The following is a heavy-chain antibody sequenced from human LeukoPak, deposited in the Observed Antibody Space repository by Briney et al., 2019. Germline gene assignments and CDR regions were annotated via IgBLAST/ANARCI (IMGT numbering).Heavy chain of an antibody. J-gene: IGHJ5*02. CDR1: GYTFTGYY. CDR3: ARERASSTLPNHWFVP. CDR2: IDPNSGGT. V-gene: IGHV1-2*02. Sequence: AASVTVSCKASGYTFTGYYMHWVRQPPGQGLEWMGWIDPNSGGTNHAQKIPGRVTMNRATSVHPAWRGLTRLRTARPAVYYCARERASSTLPNHWFVPWGQGTLVTVSS. D-gene: IGHD2-2*01.